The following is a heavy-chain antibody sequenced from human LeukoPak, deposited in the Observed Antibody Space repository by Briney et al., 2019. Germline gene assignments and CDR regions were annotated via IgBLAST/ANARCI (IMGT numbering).Heavy chain of an antibody. J-gene: IGHJ4*02. Sequence: AGGSLRLSCAASGLTFSNYRMCWVRQAPGKGLEWVSCISGGSSYTFYADSVKGRFTISRDNAKNSLYLQMNSLRAEDTAVYYCAKGGHQYYFDYWGQGTLVTVSS. CDR1: GLTFSNYR. CDR3: AKGGHQYYFDY. V-gene: IGHV3-21*04. D-gene: IGHD2-15*01. CDR2: ISGGSSYT.